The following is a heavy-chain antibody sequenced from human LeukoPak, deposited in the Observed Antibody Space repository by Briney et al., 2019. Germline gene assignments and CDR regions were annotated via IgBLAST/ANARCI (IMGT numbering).Heavy chain of an antibody. CDR2: IYSGGST. V-gene: IGHV3-53*01. CDR1: GFTFSGYS. J-gene: IGHJ4*02. Sequence: GGSVRLSCAASGFTFSGYSMNWVRQAPGKGLEWVSVIYSGGSTYYADSVKGRFTISRDNSKNTLYLQMNSLRAEDSAVYYCAVAMVRGVTDYWGQGTLVTVSS. D-gene: IGHD3-10*01. CDR3: AVAMVRGVTDY.